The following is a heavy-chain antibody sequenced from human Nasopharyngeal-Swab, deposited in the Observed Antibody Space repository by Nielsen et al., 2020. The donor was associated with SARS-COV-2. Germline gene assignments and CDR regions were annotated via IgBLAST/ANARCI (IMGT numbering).Heavy chain of an antibody. Sequence: ASVKVSCKASGYTFTSYDINWVRQATGQGLEWMGWMNPNSGNTGYAQKFQGRVTMTRNTSISTAYMELSSLRSEDTAVYYCAGGFLRSLGGSYYYYGMDVWGQGTTVTVSS. V-gene: IGHV1-8*01. CDR2: MNPNSGNT. CDR1: GYTFTSYD. J-gene: IGHJ6*02. CDR3: AGGFLRSLGGSYYYYGMDV. D-gene: IGHD2/OR15-2a*01.